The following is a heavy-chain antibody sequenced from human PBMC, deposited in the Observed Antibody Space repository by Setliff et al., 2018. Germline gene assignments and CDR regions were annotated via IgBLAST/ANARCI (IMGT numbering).Heavy chain of an antibody. CDR3: RQAVVGRDVFDI. D-gene: IGHD1-1*01. CDR1: GESFSTYY. CDR2: IDHSGGA. J-gene: IGHJ3*02. V-gene: IGHV4-34*01. Sequence: LSLTCAVYGESFSTYYWSWIRESPGKGLEWFGEIDHSGGANYNPSLESRVTMSVDTSKKQFSLKLTSVTAADTAMYYCRQAVVGRDVFDIWGQGTMVTVSS.